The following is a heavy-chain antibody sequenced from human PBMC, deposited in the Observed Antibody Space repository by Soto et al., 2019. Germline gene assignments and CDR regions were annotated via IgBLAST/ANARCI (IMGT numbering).Heavy chain of an antibody. D-gene: IGHD5-12*01. J-gene: IGHJ6*03. CDR1: GGSISSSSYY. CDR3: ARISVASRYMDV. V-gene: IGHV4-39*01. Sequence: SETLSLTCTVSGGSISSSSYYWGWIRQSPGKGLEWIGSFYYSGSTYYSPSLKSRVTISGDTSKKQISLRLSSVTATDTAVYYCARISVASRYMDVWGQAATVTVSS. CDR2: FYYSGST.